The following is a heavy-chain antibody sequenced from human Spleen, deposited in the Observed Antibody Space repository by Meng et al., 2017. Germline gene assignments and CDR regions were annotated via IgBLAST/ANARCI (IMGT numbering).Heavy chain of an antibody. CDR1: GFYFNNAW. V-gene: IGHV3-15*01. CDR2: IKSNTDGGTA. D-gene: IGHD1-26*01. Sequence: GHWVGVGGDLVNAVGSLRPACAASGFYFNNAWMSWVRQAPGKGLEWVGRIKSNTDGGTAEYAAPVTGRFTISRDDSKSTLYLQMSGLRIDDTGVYYCTWDDKAVSDYWGQGTLVTVSS. J-gene: IGHJ4*02. CDR3: TWDDKAVSDY.